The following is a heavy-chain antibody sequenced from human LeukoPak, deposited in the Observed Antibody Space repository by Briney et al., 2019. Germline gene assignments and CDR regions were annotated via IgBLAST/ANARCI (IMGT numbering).Heavy chain of an antibody. CDR2: IKQDGSEK. J-gene: IGHJ6*03. CDR1: GFTFSSYW. Sequence: PGGSLRLSCAASGFTFSSYWMSWVRQAPGKGLEWVANIKQDGSEKYYVDSVKGRFTISRDNAKNSLYLQMNSLRAEDTAVYYCAKSWGYTRPYYNYMDVWGKGTTVTVSS. CDR3: AKSWGYTRPYYNYMDV. D-gene: IGHD3-16*02. V-gene: IGHV3-7*01.